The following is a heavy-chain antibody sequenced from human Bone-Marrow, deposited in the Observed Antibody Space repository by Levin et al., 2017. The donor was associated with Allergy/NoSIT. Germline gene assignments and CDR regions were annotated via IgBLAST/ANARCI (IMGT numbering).Heavy chain of an antibody. CDR3: AREYRDYFDRRGFSHAIDY. J-gene: IGHJ4*02. D-gene: IGHD3-22*01. CDR1: GFTFSNYN. V-gene: IGHV3-21*01. Sequence: GESLKISCAASGFTFSNYNMNWVRQAPGKGLEWVSSISSSGSDIYFAESLKGRFTISRDNAKNSLYLQMNSLRAEDTAVYYGAREYRDYFDRRGFSHAIDYWAQGTLVTVSS. CDR2: ISSSGSDI.